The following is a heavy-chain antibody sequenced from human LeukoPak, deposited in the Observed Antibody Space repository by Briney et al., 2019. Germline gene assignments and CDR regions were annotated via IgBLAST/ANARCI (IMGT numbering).Heavy chain of an antibody. CDR3: ARRGYYYGSGSYYIDAFDI. CDR1: GYTFTNYW. J-gene: IGHJ3*02. CDR2: IYPDDTNT. D-gene: IGHD3-10*01. V-gene: IGHV5-51*01. Sequence: GESLKISCQASGYTFTNYWIGWVRQRPGKGLEWMAIIYPDDTNTRYNPSFEGQVTISADKSVSTAYLQLSSLKASDTAMYYCARRGYYYGSGSYYIDAFDIWGQGTMVTVSS.